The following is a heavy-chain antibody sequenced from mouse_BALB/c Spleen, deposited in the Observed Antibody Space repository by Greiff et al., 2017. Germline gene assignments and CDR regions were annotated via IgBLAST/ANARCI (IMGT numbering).Heavy chain of an antibody. D-gene: IGHD4-1*01. CDR1: GYSITSGYY. Sequence: EVKVEESGPGLVKPSQSLSLTCSVTGYSITSGYYWNWIRQFPGNKLEWMGYISYDGSNNYNPSLKNRISITRDTSKNQFFLKLNSVTTEDTATYYCARELGPHFDYWGQGTTLTVSS. J-gene: IGHJ2*01. CDR3: ARELGPHFDY. CDR2: ISYDGSN. V-gene: IGHV3-6*02.